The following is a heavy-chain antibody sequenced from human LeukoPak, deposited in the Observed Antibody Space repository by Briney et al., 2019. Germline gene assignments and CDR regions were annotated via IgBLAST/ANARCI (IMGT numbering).Heavy chain of an antibody. Sequence: GGSLTLSCAASGFTFSSYAMTWVRQAPGKGLEWVSGISGSGGSTYYADSVKGRFTISRDNSKNTLYLQMNSLRAEDTAVYYCAKDSSGWPSVGFDYWGQGTLVTVSS. V-gene: IGHV3-23*01. CDR2: ISGSGGST. CDR1: GFTFSSYA. D-gene: IGHD6-19*01. J-gene: IGHJ4*02. CDR3: AKDSSGWPSVGFDY.